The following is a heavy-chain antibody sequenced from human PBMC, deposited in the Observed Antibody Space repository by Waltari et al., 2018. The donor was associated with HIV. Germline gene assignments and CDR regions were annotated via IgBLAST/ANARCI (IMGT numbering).Heavy chain of an antibody. CDR1: GFTFRSFT. J-gene: IGHJ4*02. Sequence: QVQLVESGGGVVQPGRSLRLSCAASGFTFRSFTMHWVRQAPGKWLGWVALISYDGSNKYYADSVKGRFTISRDDSKNTLYLQMNSLRAEDTAVYYCARGAYSSGWTFDYWGQGTLVTVSS. D-gene: IGHD6-19*01. V-gene: IGHV3-30*04. CDR2: ISYDGSNK. CDR3: ARGAYSSGWTFDY.